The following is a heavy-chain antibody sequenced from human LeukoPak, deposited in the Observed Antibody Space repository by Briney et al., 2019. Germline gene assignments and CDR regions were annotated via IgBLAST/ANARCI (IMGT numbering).Heavy chain of an antibody. CDR1: GFTFSSYS. V-gene: IGHV3-23*01. D-gene: IGHD3-3*01. Sequence: GGSLRLSCAASGFTFSSYSMNWVRQAPGKGLEWVSTISGSGGSTYYADSVKGRFTISRDNSKNTLYLQMNTLRAEDTAVYYCAGYGRITIFGVVITVFDAFDIWGQGTMVTVSS. CDR3: AGYGRITIFGVVITVFDAFDI. CDR2: ISGSGGST. J-gene: IGHJ3*02.